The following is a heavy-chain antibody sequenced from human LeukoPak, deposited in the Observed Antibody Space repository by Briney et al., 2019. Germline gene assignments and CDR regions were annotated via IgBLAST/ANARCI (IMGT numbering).Heavy chain of an antibody. Sequence: ASVKVSCKASGGTFSSYAISWVRQAPGQGLEWMGRIIPIFGTANYAQKSQGRVTITTDESTSTAYMELSSLRSEDTAVYYCAREGEGAYGDYENYWGQGTLVTVSS. J-gene: IGHJ4*02. D-gene: IGHD4-17*01. CDR2: IIPIFGTA. CDR1: GGTFSSYA. CDR3: AREGEGAYGDYENY. V-gene: IGHV1-69*05.